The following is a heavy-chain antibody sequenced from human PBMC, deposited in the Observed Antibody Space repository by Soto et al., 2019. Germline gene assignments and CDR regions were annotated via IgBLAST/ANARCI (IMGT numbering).Heavy chain of an antibody. J-gene: IGHJ3*02. V-gene: IGHV4-39*01. CDR2: IYYSGST. D-gene: IGHD2-2*01. Sequence: SETLSLTCTVSGGSISSSSYYWGWIRQPPGKGLEWIGSIYYSGSTYYNPSLKSRVTISVDTSKNQFSLKLSSVTAADTAVYYCARWPNRLQTRGDAFDIWGQGTMVTVSS. CDR1: GGSISSSSYY. CDR3: ARWPNRLQTRGDAFDI.